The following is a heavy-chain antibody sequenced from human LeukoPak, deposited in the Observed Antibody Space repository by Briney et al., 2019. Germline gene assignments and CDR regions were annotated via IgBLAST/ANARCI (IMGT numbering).Heavy chain of an antibody. D-gene: IGHD3-22*01. Sequence: PGGSLRLSCAASGFTFSNAWMSWVRQAPGKGLEWVGRIKSKTDGGTTDYAAPVKGRFTISRDDSKNTLYLQMNSLKTEDTAVYYCTTEPEPYYYDTGYYFDYWGQGTLVTVSS. J-gene: IGHJ4*02. V-gene: IGHV3-15*01. CDR1: GFTFSNAW. CDR3: TTEPEPYYYDTGYYFDY. CDR2: IKSKTDGGTT.